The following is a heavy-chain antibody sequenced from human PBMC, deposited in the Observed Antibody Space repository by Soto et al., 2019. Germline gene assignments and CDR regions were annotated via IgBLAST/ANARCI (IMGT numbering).Heavy chain of an antibody. CDR2: IYHSGST. V-gene: IGHV4-4*02. D-gene: IGHD5-18*01. CDR1: GGSISSSNW. J-gene: IGHJ3*02. Sequence: ASETLSLTCAVSGGSISSSNWWSWVRQPPGKGLEWIGEIYHSGSTNYNPSLKSRVTISVDKSKNQFSLKLSSVTAADTAVYYCARAGLQLWSTFAFDIRGQGTMVTVSS. CDR3: ARAGLQLWSTFAFDI.